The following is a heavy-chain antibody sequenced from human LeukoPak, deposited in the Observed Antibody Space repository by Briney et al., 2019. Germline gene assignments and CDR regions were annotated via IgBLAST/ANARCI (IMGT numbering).Heavy chain of an antibody. CDR3: VKPGTGS. D-gene: IGHD1-14*01. V-gene: IGHV3-64D*06. J-gene: IGHJ4*02. CDR1: GFTFSRYA. Sequence: GGSLRLSCSASGFTFSRYAMNWVRQAPGKGLEYVSAISSNGSSTYYADSVKGRFTISRDNSKNTLYLQMSSLRPEDTAVYYCVKPGTGSWGQGTLVTVSS. CDR2: ISSNGSST.